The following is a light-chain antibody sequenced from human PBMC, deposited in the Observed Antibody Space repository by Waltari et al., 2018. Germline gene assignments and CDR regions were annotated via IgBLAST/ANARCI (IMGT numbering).Light chain of an antibody. J-gene: IGKJ4*01. V-gene: IGKV4-1*01. CDR2: WAS. CDR1: LSVLHSSNNKNY. CDR3: QQYLYDPLT. Sequence: DIVMTQSPDSLAVSLGERATINCKSPLSVLHSSNNKNYIAWYQQKPGQPPKLLIYWASTRQSGVPDRFSGSGSGTDFTLTISSLQAADVAVYYCQQYLYDPLTFGGGTKVEIK.